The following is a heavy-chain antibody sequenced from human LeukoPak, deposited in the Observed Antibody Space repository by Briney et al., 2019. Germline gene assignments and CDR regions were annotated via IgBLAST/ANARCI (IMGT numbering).Heavy chain of an antibody. CDR3: ARDFVGLRYFDY. CDR1: GFTVSSNY. J-gene: IGHJ4*02. Sequence: GGSLRLSCAASGFTVSSNYMSWVRQAPGVGLEWVSVIYSGGSTYYADSAKGRFTISRDNSKNTLYLQMNSLRAEDTAVYYCARDFVGLRYFDYWGQGTLVTVSS. CDR2: IYSGGST. D-gene: IGHD5-12*01. V-gene: IGHV3-66*02.